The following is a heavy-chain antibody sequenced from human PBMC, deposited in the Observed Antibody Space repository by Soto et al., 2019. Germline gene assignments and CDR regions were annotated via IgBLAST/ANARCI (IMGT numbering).Heavy chain of an antibody. V-gene: IGHV1-69*12. J-gene: IGHJ2*01. D-gene: IGHD2-21*02. CDR1: GGTFSSYA. CDR2: FIPIFGTA. CDR3: ARGHGYCGGDCYRYWYFDL. Sequence: QVQLVQSGAEVKKPGSSVKVSCKASGGTFSSYAISWVRQAPGQGLEWMGGFIPIFGTANYAQKFQGRVTITADESTSTAYMELSSLRSEDTAVYYCARGHGYCGGDCYRYWYFDLWGRGTLVTVSS.